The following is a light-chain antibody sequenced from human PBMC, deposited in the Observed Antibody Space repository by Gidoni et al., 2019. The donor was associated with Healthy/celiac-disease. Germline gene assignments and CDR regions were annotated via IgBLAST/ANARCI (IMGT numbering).Light chain of an antibody. CDR3: QQRSNWPPGLT. CDR2: DAA. V-gene: IGKV3-11*01. Sequence: EIVLPQSPATLSLSPGERATLSCRASQSFSSYLAWYQQKPGQAPRLLIYDAANRATGIPARFSGSVSGTDFTITISSLEPEDFAVYYCQQRSNWPPGLTFXGXTKVEIK. CDR1: QSFSSY. J-gene: IGKJ4*01.